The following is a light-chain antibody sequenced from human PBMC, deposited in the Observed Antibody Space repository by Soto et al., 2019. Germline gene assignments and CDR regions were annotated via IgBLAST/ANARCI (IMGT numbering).Light chain of an antibody. CDR2: EVS. J-gene: IGLJ1*01. CDR1: SSDVGAYDY. V-gene: IGLV2-14*03. CDR3: ASHSTTNTRV. Sequence: ALTAPASVTGSLAQSTAISSPGTSSDVGAYDYVSWYQQHPDRAPRLVIYEVSNRPSGVSSRFSGSKSVNTATLTISGLQAEDEADYYCASHSTTNTRVFGTGTKVTVL.